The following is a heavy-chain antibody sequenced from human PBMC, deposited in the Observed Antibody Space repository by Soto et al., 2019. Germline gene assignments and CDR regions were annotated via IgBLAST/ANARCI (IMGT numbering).Heavy chain of an antibody. D-gene: IGHD3-16*02. Sequence: GGSLRLSCAASGFTFDDYAMHWVRQAPGKGLEWVSGISWNSGSIGYADSVKGRFTISRDNAKNSLYLQMNSLRAEDTALYYCAKDPETGTLGELSSGWFDPWGQGTLVTVSS. V-gene: IGHV3-9*01. CDR2: ISWNSGSI. J-gene: IGHJ5*02. CDR3: AKDPETGTLGELSSGWFDP. CDR1: GFTFDDYA.